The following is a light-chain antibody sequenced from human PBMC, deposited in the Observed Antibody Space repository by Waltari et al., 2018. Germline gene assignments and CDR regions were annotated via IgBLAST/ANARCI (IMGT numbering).Light chain of an antibody. CDR2: AAS. CDR3: QNYYSAREFT. CDR1: QGISIY. Sequence: DIQMTQSTSSLSASLGDTVTITCRASQGISIYLAWYQQKPGKVPNLLIYAASTLQSGVPSRFSGSGSGTDFSLTISSLQPEDVATYYCQNYYSAREFTFGPGTKVD. J-gene: IGKJ3*01. V-gene: IGKV1-27*01.